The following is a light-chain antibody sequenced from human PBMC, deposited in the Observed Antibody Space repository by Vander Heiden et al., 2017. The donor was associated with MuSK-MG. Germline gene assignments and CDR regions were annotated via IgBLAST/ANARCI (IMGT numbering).Light chain of an antibody. CDR3: AAWDDSLNGYV. Sequence: QSVLTQPPSASGTPGQRVTISCSGSSSNIGSNTVNWYQQLPETAPKLLIYSNNQRHSGVPDRCSGSKSGTSASLAISGRQSEDEADYYCAAWDDSLNGYVFGTGTKVTVL. CDR1: SSNIGSNT. V-gene: IGLV1-44*01. CDR2: SNN. J-gene: IGLJ1*01.